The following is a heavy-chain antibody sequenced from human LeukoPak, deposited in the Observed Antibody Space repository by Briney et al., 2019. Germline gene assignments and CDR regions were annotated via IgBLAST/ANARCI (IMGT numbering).Heavy chain of an antibody. J-gene: IGHJ4*02. Sequence: GGSLRLSCAASGFTFSSYWMNWVRQAPGKGLEWVANIKQDGNEEYYVDSVKGRFTISRDNAKNSLYLQMNSLRAEDTAVYYCASWEGVLWDHYFDYWGQGTLVTVSS. CDR1: GFTFSSYW. CDR2: IKQDGNEE. D-gene: IGHD3-10*01. CDR3: ASWEGVLWDHYFDY. V-gene: IGHV3-7*03.